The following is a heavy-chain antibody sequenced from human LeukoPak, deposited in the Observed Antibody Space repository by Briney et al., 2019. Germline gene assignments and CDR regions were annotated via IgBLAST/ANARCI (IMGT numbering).Heavy chain of an antibody. CDR1: GFTFSSYA. V-gene: IGHV3-23*01. Sequence: GGSLRLSCAASGFTFSSYAMGWVRQAPGKGLEWVSAISGSGGSTYYADSVKGRFTISRDNSKNTLYLQMNSLRAEDTAVYYCAREDQDYYDSRSFGLWGQGTLVTVSS. CDR3: AREDQDYYDSRSFGL. J-gene: IGHJ4*02. CDR2: ISGSGGST. D-gene: IGHD3-22*01.